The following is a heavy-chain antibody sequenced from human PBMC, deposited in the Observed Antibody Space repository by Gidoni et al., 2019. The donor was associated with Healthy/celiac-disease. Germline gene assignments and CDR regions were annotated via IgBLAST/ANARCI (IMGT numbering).Heavy chain of an antibody. CDR2: ISGSGGIT. Sequence: EVQLLESGGGLVQPGGSLGLSCAASGFTFSSYAMSWVRQAPWTGLEWVSAISGSGGITYYADTVKGRFTISRDKSKNTRYLQMNSLRAEDTAGYYCAKDDPPHLGVRRYYYYGMDVWGQGTTVTVSS. CDR1: GFTFSSYA. CDR3: AKDDPPHLGVRRYYYYGMDV. V-gene: IGHV3-23*01. J-gene: IGHJ6*02. D-gene: IGHD3-16*01.